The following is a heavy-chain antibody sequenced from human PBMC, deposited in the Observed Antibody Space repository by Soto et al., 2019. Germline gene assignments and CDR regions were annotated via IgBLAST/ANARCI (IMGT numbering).Heavy chain of an antibody. CDR1: GLTFSSYA. Sequence: GGSLRLSCAASGLTFSSYAMSWVRQAPGKGLEWVSAISGSGGSTYYADSVKGRFTISRDNSKNTLYLQMNSLRAEDTAVYYCANSIAVAGTVYWGQGTLVTAPQ. J-gene: IGHJ4*02. D-gene: IGHD6-19*01. CDR2: ISGSGGST. V-gene: IGHV3-23*01. CDR3: ANSIAVAGTVY.